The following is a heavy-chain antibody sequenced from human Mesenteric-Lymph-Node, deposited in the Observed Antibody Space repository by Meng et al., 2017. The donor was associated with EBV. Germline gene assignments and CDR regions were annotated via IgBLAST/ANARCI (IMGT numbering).Heavy chain of an antibody. CDR1: GGPITTYY. CDR2: VDHRGST. V-gene: IGHV4-59*12. D-gene: IGHD6-19*01. J-gene: IGHJ4*02. Sequence: QVQLQASGPGLVKPSETLSLTCTVSGGPITTYYWSWIRQPPGKGLEWIGEVDHRGSTNYNPSLKSRVTISVDTSNNQISLRLTSVTAADTAIYYCARVRSSGSGLIRNYFDYWGQGTLVTVSS. CDR3: ARVRSSGSGLIRNYFDY.